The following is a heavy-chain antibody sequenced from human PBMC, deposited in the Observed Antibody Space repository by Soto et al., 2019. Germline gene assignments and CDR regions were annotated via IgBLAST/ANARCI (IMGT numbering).Heavy chain of an antibody. Sequence: EVQLLESGGGLIQPGGSLRLSCATFGFSFSNYAMSWVRQAPGKGLEWVSGFGVDYVTYYADSVRGRFTISRDNSKNTLYLQMNGQRAEDTALYNCAKAKGSFDHTGPDQWGQGTLVTVPS. CDR3: AKAKGSFDHTGPDQ. V-gene: IGHV3-23*01. CDR1: GFSFSNYA. D-gene: IGHD2-8*02. J-gene: IGHJ4*02. CDR2: FGVDYVT.